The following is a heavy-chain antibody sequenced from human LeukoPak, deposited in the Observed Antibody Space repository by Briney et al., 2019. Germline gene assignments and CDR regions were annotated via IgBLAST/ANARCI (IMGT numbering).Heavy chain of an antibody. J-gene: IGHJ3*02. CDR3: ANRALYCSSTSCYAGGAFDI. D-gene: IGHD2-2*01. Sequence: PGGSLRLSCAASGFTFSSYVMSWVRQAPGKGLEWVSAISGSGGSTYYADSVKGRFTISRDNSKNTLYLQMNSLRAEDTAVYYCANRALYCSSTSCYAGGAFDIWGQGTMVTVSS. CDR1: GFTFSSYV. V-gene: IGHV3-23*01. CDR2: ISGSGGST.